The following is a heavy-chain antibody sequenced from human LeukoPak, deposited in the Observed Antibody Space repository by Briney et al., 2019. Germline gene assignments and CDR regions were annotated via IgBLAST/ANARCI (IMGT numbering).Heavy chain of an antibody. CDR1: GGSISSGDYY. D-gene: IGHD3-10*01. J-gene: IGHJ3*02. CDR2: IYYSGST. CDR3: ARGDLGFMVRGVNAFDI. V-gene: IGHV4-30-4*08. Sequence: PSETLSLTCTVSGGSISSGDYYWSWIRQPPGKGLEWIGYIYYSGSTYYNPSLKSRVTISVDTSKNQFSLKLSSVTAADTAVYYCARGDLGFMVRGVNAFDIWGQGTMVTVSS.